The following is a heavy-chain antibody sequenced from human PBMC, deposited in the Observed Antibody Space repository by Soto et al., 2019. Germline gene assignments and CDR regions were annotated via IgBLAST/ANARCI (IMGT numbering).Heavy chain of an antibody. Sequence: RRLSCTASGFTFGDYAMSWFRQAPGKGLEWVGFIRSKAYGGTTEYAASVKGRFTISRDDSKSIAYLQMNSLKIEDTAVYYCTSFYDFWSEFDYWGQGTLVTVSS. CDR3: TSFYDFWSEFDY. CDR1: GFTFGDYA. J-gene: IGHJ4*02. D-gene: IGHD3-3*01. CDR2: IRSKAYGGTT. V-gene: IGHV3-49*03.